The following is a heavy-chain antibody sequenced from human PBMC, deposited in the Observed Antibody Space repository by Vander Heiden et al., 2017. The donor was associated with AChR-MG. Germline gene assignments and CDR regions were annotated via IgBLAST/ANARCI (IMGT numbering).Heavy chain of an antibody. CDR3: ARDNGIVGDAFDI. D-gene: IGHD1-26*01. J-gene: IGHJ3*02. CDR1: GFTFSSYE. V-gene: IGHV3-48*03. CDR2: ISSSGSTI. Sequence: EVQLVESGGGLVQPGGSLRLSFAAPGFTFSSYEMNWVRQAPGKGLEWVSYISSSGSTIYYADSVKGRFTISRDNAKNSLYLQMNSLRAEDTAVYYCARDNGIVGDAFDIWGQGTMVTVSS.